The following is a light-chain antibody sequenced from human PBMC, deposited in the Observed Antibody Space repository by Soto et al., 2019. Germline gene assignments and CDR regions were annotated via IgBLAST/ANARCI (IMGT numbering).Light chain of an antibody. CDR1: QPISTW. J-gene: IGKJ1*01. Sequence: DIQVTQSPSTLSASVGDRVTITCRASQPISTWLAWYQEKPGKAPKLLIYDASSLEGGVPSRFSGSGSGTEFTLTISRLQPDDFATYYCQQYHSYWTFGQGTKVDIK. CDR2: DAS. CDR3: QQYHSYWT. V-gene: IGKV1-5*01.